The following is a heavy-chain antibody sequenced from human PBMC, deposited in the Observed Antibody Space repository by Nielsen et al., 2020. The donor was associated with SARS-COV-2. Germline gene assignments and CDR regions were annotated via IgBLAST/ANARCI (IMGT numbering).Heavy chain of an antibody. CDR2: INGRGGST. V-gene: IGHV3-23*01. D-gene: IGHD6-13*01. Sequence: GESLKISCAASGFTFSSYAISWVRQAPGKGLEWVSGINGRGGSTYYADSVKGRFTISRDNSKNTLYLQMNSLRAEDTAVYYCAKDDCSSSHCYFHSLSHIAAVGTTFDYWGQGTLVTVSS. CDR3: AKDDCSSSHCYFHSLSHIAAVGTTFDY. J-gene: IGHJ4*02. CDR1: GFTFSSYA.